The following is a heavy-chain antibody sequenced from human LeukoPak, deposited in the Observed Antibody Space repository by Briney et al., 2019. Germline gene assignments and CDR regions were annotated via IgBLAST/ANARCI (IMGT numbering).Heavy chain of an antibody. D-gene: IGHD3-22*01. CDR3: ATARAGGYFYDSSDV. CDR2: ISACSGST. CDR1: GFTFSNFA. J-gene: IGHJ4*02. Sequence: GGSLRLSCAASGFTFSNFAMSWVGQVPGKGLEWVSTISACSGSTYYADSVKGRFTISRDNSKNTLYFQMNSLRAEDTAVYYCATARAGGYFYDSSDVWGQGTLVTVSS. V-gene: IGHV3-23*01.